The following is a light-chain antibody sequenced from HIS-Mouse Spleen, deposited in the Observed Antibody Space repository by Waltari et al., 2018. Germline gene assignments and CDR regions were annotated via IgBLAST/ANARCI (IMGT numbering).Light chain of an antibody. J-gene: IGLJ2*01. CDR2: EGS. CDR3: CSYAGSSTLV. V-gene: IGLV2-23*01. Sequence: QSALTQPASVSGSPGQSITISCTGTSSDVGSDNIVSWYQQHPGKAPKLMIYEGSKRPSGVSNRFSGSKSGNTASLTISGLQAEDEADYYCCSYAGSSTLVFGGGTKLTVL. CDR1: SSDVGSDNI.